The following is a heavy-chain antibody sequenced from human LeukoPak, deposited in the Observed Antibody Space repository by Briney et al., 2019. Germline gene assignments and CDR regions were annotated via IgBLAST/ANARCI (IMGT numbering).Heavy chain of an antibody. CDR3: AKTLQLPLLFDAFDI. D-gene: IGHD2-2*01. V-gene: IGHV3-23*01. CDR2: ISGSGGST. CDR1: GFTFSSYA. Sequence: GGSLRLSCAASGFTFSSYAMSWVRQAPGKGLEWVSAISGSGGSTYYADSVKGRFTIPRDNSKNTLYLQMNSLRAEDTAVYYCAKTLQLPLLFDAFDIWGQGTMVTVSS. J-gene: IGHJ3*02.